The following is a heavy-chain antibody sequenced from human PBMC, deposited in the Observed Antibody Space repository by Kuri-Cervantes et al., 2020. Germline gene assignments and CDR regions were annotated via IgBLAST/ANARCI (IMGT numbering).Heavy chain of an antibody. V-gene: IGHV4-38-2*01. J-gene: IGHJ4*02. D-gene: IGHD6-13*01. CDR2: IYHSGST. Sequence: ESLKISCAVSGYSISSGYYWGWIRQPPGKGLEWIGSIYHSGSTYYNPSLKSRVTISVDTSKNQFSLKLTSVTAADTAVYYCARRGSSSWYFDYWGQGTLVTVSS. CDR3: ARRGSSSWYFDY. CDR1: GYSISSGYY.